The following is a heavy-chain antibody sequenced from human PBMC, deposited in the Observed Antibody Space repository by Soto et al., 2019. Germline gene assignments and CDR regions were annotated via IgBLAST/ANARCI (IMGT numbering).Heavy chain of an antibody. Sequence: VQVVETGGGLIQPGGSLRLSCAVSGFTVSSNYKSWVRQPPGKGPEWVSDIYSGGSTYYADSVKGRFTISRDNSKNTLYLQMNSLRAEDTAVYYCARERDGHNPNWFDLWGQGTLVTVSS. CDR1: GFTVSSNY. CDR3: ARERDGHNPNWFDL. J-gene: IGHJ5*02. CDR2: IYSGGST. V-gene: IGHV3-53*02. D-gene: IGHD2-8*01.